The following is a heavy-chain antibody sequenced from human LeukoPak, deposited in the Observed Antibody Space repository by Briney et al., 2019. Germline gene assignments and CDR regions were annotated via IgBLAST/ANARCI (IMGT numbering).Heavy chain of an antibody. CDR2: IYHSGST. CDR3: ARHSSSSVDY. J-gene: IGHJ4*02. V-gene: IGHV4-38-2*02. CDR1: GYSISSGYY. Sequence: SSETLSLTCTVSGYSISSGYYWGWIRQPPGKGLEWIGSIYHSGSTYYNPSLKSRVTISVDTSKNQFSLKLSSVTAAGTAMYYCARHSSSSVDYWGQGTLVTVSS. D-gene: IGHD6-6*01.